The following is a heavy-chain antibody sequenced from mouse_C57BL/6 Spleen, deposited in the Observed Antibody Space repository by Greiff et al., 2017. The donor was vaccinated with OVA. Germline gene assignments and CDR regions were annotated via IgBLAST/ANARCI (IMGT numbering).Heavy chain of an antibody. V-gene: IGHV1-82*01. J-gene: IGHJ3*01. D-gene: IGHD2-3*01. CDR1: GYAFSSSW. CDR2: IYPGDGDT. Sequence: VKLVESGPELVKPGASVKISCKASGYAFSSSWMNWVKQRPGKGLEWIGRIYPGDGDTNYNGKFKGKATLTADKSSSTAYMQLSSLTSEDSAVYFCARDGYYSAWFAYWGQGTLVTVSA. CDR3: ARDGYYSAWFAY.